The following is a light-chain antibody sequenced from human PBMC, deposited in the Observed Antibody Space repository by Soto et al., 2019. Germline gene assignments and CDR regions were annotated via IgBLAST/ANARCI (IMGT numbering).Light chain of an antibody. Sequence: DIVMTQSPDSLAVSLGERATINCKSSQSVLYSSNNKNYLAWYQQKPGQPPKLLIYWASTRESGVPDRFSGSGSGTDFTLTSSSLQAEDVAVYYCQQYYSTPWTFGQGTKVGIK. J-gene: IGKJ1*01. CDR2: WAS. V-gene: IGKV4-1*01. CDR1: QSVLYSSNNKNY. CDR3: QQYYSTPWT.